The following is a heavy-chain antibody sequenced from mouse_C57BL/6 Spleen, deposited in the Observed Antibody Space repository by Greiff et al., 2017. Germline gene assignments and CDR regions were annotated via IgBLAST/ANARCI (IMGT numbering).Heavy chain of an antibody. D-gene: IGHD3-2*02. J-gene: IGHJ3*01. CDR2: IYPGDGDT. CDR1: GYAFSSSW. Sequence: QVQLKESGPELVKPGASVKISCKASGYAFSSSWMNWVKQRPGKGLEWIGRIYPGDGDTNYNGKFKGKATLTADKSSSTAYMQLSSLTSEDSAVYFCARPAQAFFAYWGQGTLVTVSA. V-gene: IGHV1-82*01. CDR3: ARPAQAFFAY.